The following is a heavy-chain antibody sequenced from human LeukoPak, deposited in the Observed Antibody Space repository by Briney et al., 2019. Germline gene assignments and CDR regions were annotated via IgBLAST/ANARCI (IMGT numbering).Heavy chain of an antibody. CDR1: GGSISSGDYY. V-gene: IGHV4-30-4*02. Sequence: PSETLSLTCTVSGGSISSGDYYWSWIRQPPGKGLEWIGYTYYSGSTYYNPSLKSRVTISVDTSKNQFSLKLSSVTAADTAVYYCARENDYVWGSYRSGPGFDYWGQGTLVTVSS. CDR2: TYYSGST. J-gene: IGHJ4*02. D-gene: IGHD3-16*02. CDR3: ARENDYVWGSYRSGPGFDY.